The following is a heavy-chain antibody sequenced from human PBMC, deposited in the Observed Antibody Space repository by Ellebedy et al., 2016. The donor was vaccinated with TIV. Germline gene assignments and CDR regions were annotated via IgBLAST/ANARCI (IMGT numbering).Heavy chain of an antibody. CDR2: ISYDRSNK. CDR1: GFTFSSYG. CDR3: AREYYYGSGSYNY. D-gene: IGHD3-10*01. J-gene: IGHJ4*02. Sequence: PGGSLRLSCAASGFTFSSYGMHWVRQAPGKGLEWVAVISYDRSNKYYADSVKGRFTISRDNSKNTLYLQMNSLRTEDTAVYYCAREYYYGSGSYNYWGQGTLVTVSS. V-gene: IGHV3-30*03.